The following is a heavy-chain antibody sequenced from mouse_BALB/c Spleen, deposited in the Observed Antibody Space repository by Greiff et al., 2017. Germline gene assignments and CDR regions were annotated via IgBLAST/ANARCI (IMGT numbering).Heavy chain of an antibody. CDR1: GFTFSDYY. V-gene: IGHV5-4*02. Sequence: DVMLVESGGGLVKPGGSLKLSCAASGFTFSDYYMYWVRQTPEKRLEWVATISDGGSYTYYPDSVKGRFTISRDNAKNNLYLQMSSLKSEDTAMYYCARDFTTATGDYFDYWGQGTTLTVSS. CDR2: ISDGGSYT. D-gene: IGHD1-2*01. CDR3: ARDFTTATGDYFDY. J-gene: IGHJ2*01.